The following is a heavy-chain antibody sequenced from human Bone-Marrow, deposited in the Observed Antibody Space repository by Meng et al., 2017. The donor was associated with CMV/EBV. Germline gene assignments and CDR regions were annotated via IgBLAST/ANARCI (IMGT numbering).Heavy chain of an antibody. CDR3: ARDTYNWNDARWFDP. V-gene: IGHV1-69*05. Sequence: SGGTFSSYAIRWVRQAPGQGLEWMGGIIPIFGTANYAQKFQGRVTITTDESTSTAYMELSSLRSEDTAVYYCARDTYNWNDARWFDPWGQGTLVTVSS. J-gene: IGHJ5*02. CDR2: IIPIFGTA. D-gene: IGHD1-1*01. CDR1: GGTFSSYA.